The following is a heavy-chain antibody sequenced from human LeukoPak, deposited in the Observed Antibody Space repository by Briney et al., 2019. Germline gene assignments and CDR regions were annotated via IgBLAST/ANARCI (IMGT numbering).Heavy chain of an antibody. CDR2: IYSGGST. CDR3: ARGAGHIAAALDY. J-gene: IGHJ4*02. D-gene: IGHD6-13*01. CDR1: GFTVSSNY. Sequence: GGSLRLSCAASGFTVSSNYMSWVRQAPGKGLEWVSVIYSGGSTYYADSVKGRFTISRDNSKNTLYLQMNRLRAEDTAVYYCARGAGHIAAALDYWGQGTLVTVSS. V-gene: IGHV3-53*01.